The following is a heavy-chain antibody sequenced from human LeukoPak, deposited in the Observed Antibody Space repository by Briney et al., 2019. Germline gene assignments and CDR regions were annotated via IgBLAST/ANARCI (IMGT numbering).Heavy chain of an antibody. CDR3: ARDRSSFSYAFDI. D-gene: IGHD6-6*01. CDR1: GGTFSTYG. CDR2: IIPIFATS. Sequence: SVKVSSKASGGTFSTYGFSWVRQAPGQGLEWMGGIIPIFATSNYAQKFQGRVTITADESTRTAYMELSSLRSEDTAVYYCARDRSSFSYAFDIWGQGTLVTVSS. V-gene: IGHV1-69*01. J-gene: IGHJ4*02.